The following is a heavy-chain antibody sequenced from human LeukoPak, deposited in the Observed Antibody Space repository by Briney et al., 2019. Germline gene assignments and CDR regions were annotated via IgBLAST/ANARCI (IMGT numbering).Heavy chain of an antibody. CDR2: INANSGGT. V-gene: IGHV1-2*02. J-gene: IGHJ4*02. CDR1: GYTVTGYY. CDR3: ARARRIAAAGTNPGDY. D-gene: IGHD6-13*01. Sequence: GASLKVSCKASGYTVTGYYMHWVRQAPGQALERSGWINANSGGTNYAQKFQGRVTMTRDTSISPAYMELSRLRSDDTAVYYWARARRIAAAGTNPGDYWGQGTLVTVSS.